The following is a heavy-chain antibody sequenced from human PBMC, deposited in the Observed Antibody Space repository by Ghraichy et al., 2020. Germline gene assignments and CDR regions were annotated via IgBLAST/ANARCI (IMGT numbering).Heavy chain of an antibody. D-gene: IGHD6-13*01. V-gene: IGHV3-23*01. CDR1: GFTFSSYA. CDR2: LSDSGGLT. J-gene: IGHJ4*02. Sequence: GGSLRLSCAGSGFTFSSYAMSWVRQAPGKGLEWVSELSDSGGLTHYADSVKGRFTISRDNSKNTLYLQMNSLRVEDTALYYCAKDRIAGASGRLLESWGQGTQVTVSS. CDR3: AKDRIAGASGRLLES.